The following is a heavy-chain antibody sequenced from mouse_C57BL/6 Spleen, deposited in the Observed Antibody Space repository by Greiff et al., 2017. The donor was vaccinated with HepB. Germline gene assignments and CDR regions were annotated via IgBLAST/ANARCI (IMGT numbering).Heavy chain of an antibody. CDR3: AIETAQATYFAY. CDR2: IYPGDGDT. CDR1: GYAFSSYW. V-gene: IGHV1-80*01. D-gene: IGHD3-2*02. Sequence: QVQLQQSGAELVKPGASVKISCKASGYAFSSYWMNWVKQRPGKGLEWIGQIYPGDGDTNYNGKFKGKATLTADKSSSTAYMQLSSLTSEDSAVYFCAIETAQATYFAYWGQGTLVTVSA. J-gene: IGHJ3*01.